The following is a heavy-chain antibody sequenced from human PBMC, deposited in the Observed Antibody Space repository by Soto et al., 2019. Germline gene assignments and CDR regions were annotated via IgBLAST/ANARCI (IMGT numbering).Heavy chain of an antibody. CDR3: ARAYYDFLTGYTAPPYYYYGMDV. Sequence: SETLSLTCTVSGGSISSYYWSWIRQPPGKGLEWIGYIYYSGSTNYNPSLKSRVTISVDTSKNQFSLKLSSVTAADTAVYYCARAYYDFLTGYTAPPYYYYGMDVWGQGTTVTVSS. V-gene: IGHV4-59*01. CDR2: IYYSGST. D-gene: IGHD3-9*01. J-gene: IGHJ6*02. CDR1: GGSISSYY.